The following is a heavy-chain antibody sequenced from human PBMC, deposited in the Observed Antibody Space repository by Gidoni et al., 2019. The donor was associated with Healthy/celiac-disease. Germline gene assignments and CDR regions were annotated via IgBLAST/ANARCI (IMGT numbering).Heavy chain of an antibody. Sequence: VQPGRSLRLSCAASGFTFSSYGMHWVRQAPGKGLEWVAVIWYDGSNKYYADSVKGRFTISRDNSKNTLYLQMNSLRAEDTAVYYCARDSDGAYDSSGYHYEGGYWGQGTLVTVSS. J-gene: IGHJ4*02. V-gene: IGHV3-33*01. CDR3: ARDSDGAYDSSGYHYEGGY. CDR2: IWYDGSNK. CDR1: GFTFSSYG. D-gene: IGHD3-22*01.